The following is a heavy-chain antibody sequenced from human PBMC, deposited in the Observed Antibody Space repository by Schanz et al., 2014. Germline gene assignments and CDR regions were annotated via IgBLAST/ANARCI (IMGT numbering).Heavy chain of an antibody. V-gene: IGHV1-18*01. CDR3: ARETTIIAGGAFDV. CDR2: ISAFDDKT. CDR1: GYSFTDYA. Sequence: QVQLVQSGVEVKRPGASVRVSCKASGYSFTDYAIHWVRQAPGQGLEWMGWISAFDDKTEYAQNFQGRLNMTTDTSTAKIEMELMGQRSDDTAVYDCARETTIIAGGAFDVWGQGTMVTVSS. D-gene: IGHD3-9*01. J-gene: IGHJ3*01.